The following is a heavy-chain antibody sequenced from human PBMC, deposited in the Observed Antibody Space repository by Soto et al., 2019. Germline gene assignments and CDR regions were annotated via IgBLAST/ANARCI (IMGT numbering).Heavy chain of an antibody. CDR1: GIMFGQYA. Sequence: GGSLRLCCAGSGIMFGQYAMSWVRLAPGKGLEWVSVVGASGASTFYADSVRGRFTISRDNSENTLYLQMNSLRAADTALYFCARSYYYDSTGYYRTFDYWGPGTLVTVSS. CDR3: ARSYYYDSTGYYRTFDY. J-gene: IGHJ4*02. CDR2: VGASGAST. V-gene: IGHV3-23*01. D-gene: IGHD3-22*01.